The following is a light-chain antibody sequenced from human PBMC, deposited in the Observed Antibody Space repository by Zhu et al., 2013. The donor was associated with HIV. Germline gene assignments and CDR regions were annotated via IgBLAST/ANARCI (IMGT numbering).Light chain of an antibody. CDR2: GAS. CDR1: QSVRNNY. Sequence: PGEKVTLSCRASQSVRNNYLAWYQQKAGRAPRLVIYGASSRVTGIPDRFSGRGSGTDFTLTISRLEPEDFAVYFCQQYGSSPLTFGGGTTVEIK. V-gene: IGKV3-20*01. CDR3: QQYGSSPLT. J-gene: IGKJ4*01.